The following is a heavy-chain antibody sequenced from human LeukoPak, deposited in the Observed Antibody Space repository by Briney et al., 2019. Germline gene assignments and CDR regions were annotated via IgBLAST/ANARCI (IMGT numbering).Heavy chain of an antibody. Sequence: GGSLRLSCAASGFTFGSYAMSWVRQAPGKGLEWVSSISNSGSSTSSADSVKGRFTISRDNSKNTLYLQMHSLRAEDTAVYYCAKDRPYITSWYGCSTPWGQGTLVIVSS. D-gene: IGHD6-13*01. CDR1: GFTFGSYA. CDR2: ISNSGSST. CDR3: AKDRPYITSWYGCSTP. V-gene: IGHV3-23*01. J-gene: IGHJ5*02.